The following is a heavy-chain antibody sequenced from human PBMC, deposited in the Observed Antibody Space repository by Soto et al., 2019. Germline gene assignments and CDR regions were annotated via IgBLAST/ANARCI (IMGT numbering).Heavy chain of an antibody. J-gene: IGHJ4*02. D-gene: IGHD3-22*01. CDR3: AKAGNYYDSSGYYWYYFDY. CDR1: GFTFSSYA. CDR2: ISGGGGST. Sequence: GGSLRLSCAASGFTFSSYAMSWVRQAPGKGLEWVSAISGGGGSTYYADSVKGRFTISRDNSKNTLYLQMNSLRAEDTAVYYCAKAGNYYDSSGYYWYYFDYWGQGTLVTVSS. V-gene: IGHV3-23*01.